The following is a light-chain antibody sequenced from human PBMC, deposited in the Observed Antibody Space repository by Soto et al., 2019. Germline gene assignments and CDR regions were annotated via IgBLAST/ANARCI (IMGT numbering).Light chain of an antibody. CDR1: QSISSD. CDR2: DAS. J-gene: IGKJ1*01. Sequence: EIVLTQSPATLSLNPGERATLSCRASQSISSDLAWYQQKPGQAPRLFIYDASNRVTGIPARFRGSGSGTDFTLTISTLEPEDFAVYYCQQRSSWPRTFGQGTKVDIK. V-gene: IGKV3-11*01. CDR3: QQRSSWPRT.